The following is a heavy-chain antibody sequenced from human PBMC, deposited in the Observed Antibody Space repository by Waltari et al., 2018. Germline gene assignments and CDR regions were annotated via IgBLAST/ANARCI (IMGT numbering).Heavy chain of an antibody. CDR2: INWNGGST. Sequence: EVQLVESGGGVVRPGGSLRLSCAASGFTFDDYGMSWVPQAPGKGLEWVSGINWNGGSTGYADSVKGRFTISRDNAKNSLYLQMNSLRAEDTALYYCARERLLRYFDWPRGAFDIWGQGTMVTVSS. CDR1: GFTFDDYG. D-gene: IGHD3-9*01. V-gene: IGHV3-20*04. CDR3: ARERLLRYFDWPRGAFDI. J-gene: IGHJ3*02.